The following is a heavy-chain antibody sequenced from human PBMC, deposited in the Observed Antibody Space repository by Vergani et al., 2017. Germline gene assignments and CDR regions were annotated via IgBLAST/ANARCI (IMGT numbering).Heavy chain of an antibody. V-gene: IGHV3-30*04. Sequence: QVNLVGSGGGVVQPGRSLRLSCATYGFIFQNYTMHWVRQAPGKGLEWVALISNDGRHTYYADSVRGRFSISRDNSKITLYLQMNSLRADDTAVYYCTKGSRGYTDYFFDYWGQGTLATVSS. CDR1: GFIFQNYT. J-gene: IGHJ4*02. D-gene: IGHD5-12*01. CDR2: ISNDGRHT. CDR3: TKGSRGYTDYFFDY.